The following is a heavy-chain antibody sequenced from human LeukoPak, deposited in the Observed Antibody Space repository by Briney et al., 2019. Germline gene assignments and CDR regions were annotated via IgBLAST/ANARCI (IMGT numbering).Heavy chain of an antibody. CDR2: IIPIFGTA. CDR1: GGTFSSYA. D-gene: IGHD3-10*01. V-gene: IGHV1-69*05. J-gene: IGHJ5*02. Sequence: ASVKVSCKASGGTFSSYAISWVRQAPGQGLEWMGGIIPIFGTANYAQKFQGRVTITTDESTSTAYMELSSLRAEDTAVYYCARDEGSLRGVIIYAWYNWFDPWGQGTLVTVSS. CDR3: ARDEGSLRGVIIYAWYNWFDP.